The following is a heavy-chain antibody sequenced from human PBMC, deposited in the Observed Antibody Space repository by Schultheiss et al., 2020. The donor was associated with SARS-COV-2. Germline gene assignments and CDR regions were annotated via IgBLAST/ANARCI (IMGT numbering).Heavy chain of an antibody. V-gene: IGHV3-23*01. CDR1: GFDFNTYA. CDR2: IGSPDET. J-gene: IGHJ4*02. CDR3: ASARHPSYTSGWYSIDH. Sequence: GESLKISCAASGFDFNTYAMNWVRQPPGKGLEWVSVIGSPDETYYADSVRGRFTISRDDSRHILYLQMNSLRAEDTAVYYCASARHPSYTSGWYSIDHWGQGTLVTVSS. D-gene: IGHD6-19*01.